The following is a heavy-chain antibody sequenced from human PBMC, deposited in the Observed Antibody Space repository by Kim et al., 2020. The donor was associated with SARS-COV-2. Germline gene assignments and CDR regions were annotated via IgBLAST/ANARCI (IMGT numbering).Heavy chain of an antibody. D-gene: IGHD6-13*01. CDR3: AKVSLEAGSYSSSWYYFDY. CDR1: GFTFDDYA. CDR2: ISWNSGSI. V-gene: IGHV3-9*01. J-gene: IGHJ4*02. Sequence: GGSLRLSCAASGFTFDDYAMHWVRQAPGKGLEWVSGISWNSGSIGYADSVKGRFTISRDNAKNSLYLQMNSLRAEDTALYYCAKVSLEAGSYSSSWYYFDYWGQGTLVTVSS.